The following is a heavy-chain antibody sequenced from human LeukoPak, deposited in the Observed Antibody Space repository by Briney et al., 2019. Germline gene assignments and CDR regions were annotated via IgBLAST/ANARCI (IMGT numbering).Heavy chain of an antibody. D-gene: IGHD6-19*01. J-gene: IGHJ4*02. CDR2: ISWNSGSI. V-gene: IGHV3-9*01. Sequence: GGSLRLSCAASGFTFDDYAMHWVRQAPGKGLEWVSGISWNSGSIGYADSVKGRFTISRDNAKNSLYLQMNSLRAEDTAVYYCARVQRGIAVALDYWGQGTLVTVSS. CDR1: GFTFDDYA. CDR3: ARVQRGIAVALDY.